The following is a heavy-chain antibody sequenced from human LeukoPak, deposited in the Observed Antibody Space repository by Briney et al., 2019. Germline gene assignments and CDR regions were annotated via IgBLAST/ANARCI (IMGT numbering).Heavy chain of an antibody. CDR2: ISASGIST. V-gene: IGHV3-23*01. D-gene: IGHD1-1*01. J-gene: IGHJ4*02. CDR3: AKKGQFSTTNYCFDY. Sequence: GGSLRLSCAASGFTFSSYAMSWVRQAPGKGLEWVSAISASGISTYYEDSVKGRFTISRDNSKNTLFLQMNSLRAEDTAIYYCAKKGQFSTTNYCFDYWGQGTLVTVSS. CDR1: GFTFSSYA.